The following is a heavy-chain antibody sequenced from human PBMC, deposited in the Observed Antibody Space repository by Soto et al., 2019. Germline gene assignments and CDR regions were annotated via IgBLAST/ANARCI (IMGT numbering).Heavy chain of an antibody. V-gene: IGHV4-30-4*01. CDR3: AGTTTAVTPYHSYYFDY. D-gene: IGHD4-17*01. CDR1: GGSISSGDYY. J-gene: IGHJ4*02. CDR2: IYYSGST. Sequence: PSETLSLTCTVSGGSISSGDYYWSWIRQPPGKGLEWIGYIYYSGSTYYNPSLKSRVTISVDTSKNQFSLKLSSVTAADTAVYYCAGTTTAVTPYHSYYFDYWGKGTLVTVSS.